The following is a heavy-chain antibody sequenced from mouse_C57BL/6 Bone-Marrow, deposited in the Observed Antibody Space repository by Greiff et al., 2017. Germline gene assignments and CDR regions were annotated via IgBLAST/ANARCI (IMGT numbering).Heavy chain of an antibody. V-gene: IGHV5-9-1*02. CDR3: TRERYYGSSEGFAY. J-gene: IGHJ3*01. CDR1: GFTFSSYA. D-gene: IGHD1-1*01. Sequence: EVKLVESGEGLVKPGGSLKLSCAASGFTFSSYAMSWVRQTPEKRLEWVAYISSGGDYIYYADTVKGRFTISRDNARNTLYLQMSSLKSEDTAMYYCTRERYYGSSEGFAYWGQGTLVTVSA. CDR2: ISSGGDYI.